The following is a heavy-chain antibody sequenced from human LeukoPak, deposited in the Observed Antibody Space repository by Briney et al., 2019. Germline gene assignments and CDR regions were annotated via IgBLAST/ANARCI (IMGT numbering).Heavy chain of an antibody. CDR3: AKSGTYSSSSGYIDS. D-gene: IGHD6-6*01. CDR2: ISWNSGNT. CDR1: RFTVDGYA. V-gene: IGHV3-9*01. Sequence: PGGSLRLSCAASRFTVDGYAMHWVRQAPGKGLEWVSSISWNSGNTDYAASVKGRFTISRDNAKKSLHLQMNSLRAEDTALYYCAKSGTYSSSSGYIDSWGQGTLITVSS. J-gene: IGHJ4*02.